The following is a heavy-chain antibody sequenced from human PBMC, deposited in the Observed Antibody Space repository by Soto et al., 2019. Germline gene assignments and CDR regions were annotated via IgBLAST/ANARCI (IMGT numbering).Heavy chain of an antibody. CDR3: ATKHQLPYYYYYGMDG. J-gene: IGHJ6*02. V-gene: IGHV1-69*01. D-gene: IGHD2-2*01. CDR1: GGTFSSYA. CDR2: IIPIFGTA. Sequence: QVQLVQSGAEVKKHGSSVKVSCKASGGTFSSYAISWVRQAPGQGREWMGGIIPIFGTANYAQKFQGRVTITADESTSTAYMELSSLRSEDTAVYYCATKHQLPYYYYYGMDGWDQGTTVTVSS.